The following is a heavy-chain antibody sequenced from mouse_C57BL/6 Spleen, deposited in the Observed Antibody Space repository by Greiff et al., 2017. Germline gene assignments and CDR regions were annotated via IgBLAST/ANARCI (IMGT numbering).Heavy chain of an antibody. CDR1: GYTFTGYW. D-gene: IGHD1-1*01. CDR3: ARSYYYGSSPAWFAY. J-gene: IGHJ3*01. V-gene: IGHV1-9*01. CDR2: MLPGSGST. Sequence: QVQLQQSGAELMKPGASVKLSCKATGYTFTGYWIEWVKQRPGHGLEWIGEMLPGSGSTNYNEKFKGKATFTADTSANTAYMPLSSLTTEDSAIYYWARSYYYGSSPAWFAYWGQGTLVTVSA.